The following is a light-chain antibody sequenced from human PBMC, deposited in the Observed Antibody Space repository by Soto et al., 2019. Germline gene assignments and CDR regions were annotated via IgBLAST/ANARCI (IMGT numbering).Light chain of an antibody. CDR3: QQYDNWPPWT. V-gene: IGKV3-15*01. CDR2: GAS. CDR1: QKITSN. Sequence: EIVMTQSPATLSVSPGERATLSCRASQKITSNLAWYQQKPGQAPRLLIYGASTRATGIPARFSGSGFGTDFTLTINSPQSEDFAVYFCQQYDNWPPWTFGQGTKVEVK. J-gene: IGKJ1*01.